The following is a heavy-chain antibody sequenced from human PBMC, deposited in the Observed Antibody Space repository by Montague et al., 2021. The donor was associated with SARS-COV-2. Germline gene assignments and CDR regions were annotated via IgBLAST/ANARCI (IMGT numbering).Heavy chain of an antibody. D-gene: IGHD1-20*01. J-gene: IGHJ5*02. CDR3: ARTEYNWNDWFDP. CDR2: IFHSGIT. Sequence: SETLSLTCSVAGGSISSYYWGWIRQSPGKGLEWIGYIFHSGITDXXPSLKSRVTISVDMSKNQFSLQLNSVTAADSAVYYCARTEYNWNDWFDPWGQGTLVTVSS. V-gene: IGHV4-59*13. CDR1: GGSISSYY.